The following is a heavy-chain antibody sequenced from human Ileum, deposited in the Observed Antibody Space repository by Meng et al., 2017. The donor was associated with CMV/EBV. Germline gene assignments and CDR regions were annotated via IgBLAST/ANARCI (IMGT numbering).Heavy chain of an antibody. CDR3: ARSGGGYQGVFDY. V-gene: IGHV3-13*01. J-gene: IGHJ4*02. CDR2: IGPAGDT. Sequence: GESLKISCAASGFSLSTYDMHWVRQGTGKGLEWVSTIGPAGDTYYADSVKGRYTTSRENARKSLYLQMNSLRVGDTAIYYCARSGGGYQGVFDYWGQGTVVTVSS. CDR1: GFSLSTYD. D-gene: IGHD2-2*01.